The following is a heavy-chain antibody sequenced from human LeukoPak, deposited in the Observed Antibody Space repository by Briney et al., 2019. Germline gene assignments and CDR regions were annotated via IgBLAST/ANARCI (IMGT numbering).Heavy chain of an antibody. V-gene: IGHV3-23*01. Sequence: PGGSLRLSCAASGFTFSSYAMSWVRQAPGKGLEWVSAISGSGGSTYYADSVKGRFTTSRDNSKDTLYLQMNTLRPEDTAVYYCAKALGGSGSYYNANWGQGTLVTVSS. CDR2: ISGSGGST. D-gene: IGHD3-10*01. J-gene: IGHJ4*02. CDR1: GFTFSSYA. CDR3: AKALGGSGSYYNAN.